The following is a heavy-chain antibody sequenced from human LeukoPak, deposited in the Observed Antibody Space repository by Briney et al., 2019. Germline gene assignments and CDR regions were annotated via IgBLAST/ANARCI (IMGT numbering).Heavy chain of an antibody. V-gene: IGHV2-70*01. D-gene: IGHD3-10*01. Sequence: SGPALVQPPQTLTLTYTFSGVSLSTSGMCVSWIRQPPGKALEWLALIDWDDDKYYSTSLKTRLTLSKDTSKNQVVLTMTNMDPVDTATYYCARTSYGSGSYLGHWGQGTLVTVSS. CDR3: ARTSYGSGSYLGH. CDR1: GVSLSTSGMC. CDR2: IDWDDDK. J-gene: IGHJ5*02.